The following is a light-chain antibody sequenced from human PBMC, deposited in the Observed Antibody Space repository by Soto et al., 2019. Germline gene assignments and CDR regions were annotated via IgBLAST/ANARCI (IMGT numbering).Light chain of an antibody. CDR1: PTVKSVS. Sequence: EVILTQSPGTLSLSPGDRATLSCSASPTVKSVSLAWYQQRRGQSPRLLIYGTSHRANGIPDRFSGSGSGTAFTLTIRRLETEDFAGYYCIHFGTTSWFGDASWTFGQGTRVEI. V-gene: IGKV3-20*01. CDR3: IHFGTTSWFGDASWT. CDR2: GTS. J-gene: IGKJ1*01.